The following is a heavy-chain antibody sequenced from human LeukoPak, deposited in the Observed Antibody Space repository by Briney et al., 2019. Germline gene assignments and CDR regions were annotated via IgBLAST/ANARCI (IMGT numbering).Heavy chain of an antibody. D-gene: IGHD6-19*01. J-gene: IGHJ4*02. CDR3: TRGSSGRRDN. CDR2: MNPNSGNT. CDR1: GYTFTSCD. V-gene: IGHV1-8*01. Sequence: ASVKVSCKASGYTFTSCDFNWVRQATGQGLEWMGWMNPNSGNTGYVQSFQGRITMTRDISIGTTYMELSNLTSEDTAIYFCTRGSSGRRDNWGQGTLVTVSA.